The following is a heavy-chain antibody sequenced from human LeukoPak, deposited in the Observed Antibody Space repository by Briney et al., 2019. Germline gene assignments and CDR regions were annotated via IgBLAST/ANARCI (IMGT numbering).Heavy chain of an antibody. Sequence: GESLKVSCKASGYTFTGYYMHWVRQAPGQGLEWMGWINPNSGGTNYAQKFQGRVTMTRDTSISTAYMELSRLRSDDTAVYYCARDLYCSSTSCYSSGMDVWGQGTTVTVSS. CDR3: ARDLYCSSTSCYSSGMDV. J-gene: IGHJ6*02. CDR2: INPNSGGT. D-gene: IGHD2-2*02. V-gene: IGHV1-2*02. CDR1: GYTFTGYY.